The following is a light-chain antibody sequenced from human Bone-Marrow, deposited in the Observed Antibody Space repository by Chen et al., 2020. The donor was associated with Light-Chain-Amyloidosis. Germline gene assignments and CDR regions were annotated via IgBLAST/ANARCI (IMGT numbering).Light chain of an antibody. CDR3: QVWDRSSDRPV. V-gene: IGLV3-21*02. CDR1: NIGSTS. CDR2: DDS. Sequence: SYVLTQPSSASVAPGQPATIAFGGNNIGSTSVHWYQQTPGQAPLLVVYDDSDRPSGIPERLSGSNSGNTATLTISRVEAGDEADYYCQVWDRSSDRPVFGGGTKLTVL. J-gene: IGLJ3*02.